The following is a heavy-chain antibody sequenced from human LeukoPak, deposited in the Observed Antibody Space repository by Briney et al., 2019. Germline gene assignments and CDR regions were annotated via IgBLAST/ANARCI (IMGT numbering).Heavy chain of an antibody. Sequence: GGSLRLSCAASGFTFSSYGMHWVRQAPGKGLEWVAFIRYDGSNKYYADSVKGRFTISRDNAKNSLYLQMNSLRAEDTAVYYCAKPRTGYSSRGDAFDIWGQGTMVTVSS. J-gene: IGHJ3*02. D-gene: IGHD6-13*01. CDR2: IRYDGSNK. V-gene: IGHV3-30*02. CDR1: GFTFSSYG. CDR3: AKPRTGYSSRGDAFDI.